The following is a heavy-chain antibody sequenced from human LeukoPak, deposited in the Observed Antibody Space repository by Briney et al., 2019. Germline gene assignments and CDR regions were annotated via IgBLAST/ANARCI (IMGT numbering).Heavy chain of an antibody. CDR1: GGTFSSYA. J-gene: IGHJ4*02. D-gene: IGHD5-12*01. CDR3: ARSSRSYGYPFGY. V-gene: IGHV1-69*13. Sequence: ASVKVSCKASGGTFSSYAISWVRQAPGQGLEWMGGIIPIFGTANYAQKFQGRVTITADESTSTAYMELSSLRSEDTAVYYCARSSRSYGYPFGYWGQGTLVTVSS. CDR2: IIPIFGTA.